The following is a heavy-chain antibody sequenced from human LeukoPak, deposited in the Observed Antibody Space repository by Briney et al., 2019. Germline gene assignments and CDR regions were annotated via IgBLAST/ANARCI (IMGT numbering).Heavy chain of an antibody. D-gene: IGHD1-14*01. Sequence: GGSLRLSCEASESSFSRSAMHWVRQAPGKGLEWVAVVSFDGSDKYYVDSVRGRFTVSRDNSKNTLYLQMNSLRAEDTAVYYCAKGPRAITGGPLDPWGQGTLVTVSS. J-gene: IGHJ5*02. CDR2: VSFDGSDK. V-gene: IGHV3-30*18. CDR1: ESSFSRSA. CDR3: AKGPRAITGGPLDP.